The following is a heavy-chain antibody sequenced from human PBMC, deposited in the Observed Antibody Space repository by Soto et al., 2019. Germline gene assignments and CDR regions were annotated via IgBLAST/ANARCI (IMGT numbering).Heavy chain of an antibody. CDR3: VRVDWNDAGS. V-gene: IGHV6-1*01. D-gene: IGHD1-1*01. CDR2: TRYTSQWSY. CDR1: GDSVSSTTAA. J-gene: IGHJ5*02. Sequence: HTLSLTFAISGDSVSSTTAAWEWIRQSPSRGLEWLGRTRYTSQWSYEYSRSVKGRITISPDTSKNHFSLQLYSVTPEDTAVYYCVRVDWNDAGSWGQGTLVTVSS.